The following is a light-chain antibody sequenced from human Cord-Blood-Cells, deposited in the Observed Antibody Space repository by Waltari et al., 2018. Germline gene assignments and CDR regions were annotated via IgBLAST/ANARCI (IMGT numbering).Light chain of an antibody. Sequence: QTVVTQEPSFSVSPGGTVTLTCGLSSGSVSTSYYPSWYPQTPGQAPRTLIYSTNTRSPGVPDRFSGSILGNKAALTITGAQADDESDYYCVLYMGSGIWVFGGGTKLTVL. V-gene: IGLV8-61*01. J-gene: IGLJ3*02. CDR2: STN. CDR3: VLYMGSGIWV. CDR1: SGSVSTSYY.